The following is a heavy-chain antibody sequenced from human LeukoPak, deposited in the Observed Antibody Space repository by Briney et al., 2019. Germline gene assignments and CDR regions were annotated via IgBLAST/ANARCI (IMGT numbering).Heavy chain of an antibody. CDR2: ISSSGSTT. D-gene: IGHD2-21*02. V-gene: IGHV3-48*03. J-gene: IGHJ6*02. CDR3: AKLLIVVVTASYYGMDV. Sequence: GGSLRLSCAASGFTFSSYEMNWVRQVPGKGLEWVSYISSSGSTTYYADSVKGRFTISRDNSKNTLYLQMNSLRAEDTAVYYCAKLLIVVVTASYYGMDVWGQGTTVTVSS. CDR1: GFTFSSYE.